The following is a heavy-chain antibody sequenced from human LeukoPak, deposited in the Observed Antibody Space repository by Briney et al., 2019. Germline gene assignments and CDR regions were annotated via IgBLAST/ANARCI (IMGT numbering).Heavy chain of an antibody. CDR2: ISGSGGST. J-gene: IGHJ4*02. Sequence: PGGSLRLSCAASGFTFSSYAMSWVRQAPGKGLEWVSVISGSGGSTYYADSVRGRFTISRDNSKNTLYLQMNSLRAEDTAVYYCARVGLRYCSSTSCHRLFDYWGQGTLVTVSS. D-gene: IGHD2-2*01. CDR3: ARVGLRYCSSTSCHRLFDY. CDR1: GFTFSSYA. V-gene: IGHV3-23*01.